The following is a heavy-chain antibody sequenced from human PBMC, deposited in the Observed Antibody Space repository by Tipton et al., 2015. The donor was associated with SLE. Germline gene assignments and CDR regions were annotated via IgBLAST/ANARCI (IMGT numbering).Heavy chain of an antibody. J-gene: IGHJ4*02. D-gene: IGHD5-24*01. V-gene: IGHV4-59*01. CDR1: GGSISVYF. CDR3: ARGRADGYNSPYDY. CDR2: VHYSGNT. Sequence: TLSLTCTVSGGSISVYFWNWIRQSPGKGLEWIGYVHYSGNTNYNPSLKSRVTMSVDTSKNQFSLKVSSVTAADTAVYYCARGRADGYNSPYDYWGQGTLVTVSS.